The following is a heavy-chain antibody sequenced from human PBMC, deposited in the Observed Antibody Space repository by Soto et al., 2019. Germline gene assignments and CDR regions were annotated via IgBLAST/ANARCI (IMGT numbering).Heavy chain of an antibody. CDR1: GGSISSGDYY. D-gene: IGHD3-22*01. CDR2: IYYSGST. V-gene: IGHV4-30-4*01. Sequence: QVQLQESGPGLVKPSQTLSLTCTVSGGSISSGDYYWSWIRQPPGKGLEWIGYIYYSGSTYYNPSLKNRITISVDTPQNQLSRKLSSVTAADTAVYYCARAFDDSSGYYGGFGYWGQGTLVTVSS. CDR3: ARAFDDSSGYYGGFGY. J-gene: IGHJ4*02.